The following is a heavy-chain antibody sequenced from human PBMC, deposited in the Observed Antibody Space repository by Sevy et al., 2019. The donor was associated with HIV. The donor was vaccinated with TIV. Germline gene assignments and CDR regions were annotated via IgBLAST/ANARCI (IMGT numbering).Heavy chain of an antibody. V-gene: IGHV1-46*01. CDR3: AIPGFRGYDGVDQ. Sequence: ASVKVSCKASGYTFTSYSIHWVRQAPGQGLEWMGIINPSGGSTTYAQMFQGRVTLTRDKSTSTVFLELRSLRSDDTAVYYCAIPGFRGYDGVDQWGQGTLVTVSS. CDR2: INPSGGST. D-gene: IGHD5-12*01. J-gene: IGHJ4*02. CDR1: GYTFTSYS.